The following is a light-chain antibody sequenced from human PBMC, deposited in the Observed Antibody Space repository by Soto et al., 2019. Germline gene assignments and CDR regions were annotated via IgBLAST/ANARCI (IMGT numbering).Light chain of an antibody. J-gene: IGLJ1*01. CDR2: EVS. V-gene: IGLV2-14*01. Sequence: QSVLTQPASVSGSPGQSITISCAGTSSDFGGYNYVSWYHQHPGKAPKLLIYEVSNRPSGVSNRFSGSKSGNTASLTISGLQAKDEADYYCSSYTRSSTLVFGTGTKVTV. CDR3: SSYTRSSTLV. CDR1: SSDFGGYNY.